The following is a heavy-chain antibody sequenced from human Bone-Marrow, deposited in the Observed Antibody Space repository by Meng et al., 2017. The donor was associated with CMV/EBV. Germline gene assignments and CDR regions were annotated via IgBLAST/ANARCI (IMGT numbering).Heavy chain of an antibody. CDR3: ARDKVQWFGELTYFDY. CDR1: GYTFTSHG. CDR2: ISPYSGNT. Sequence: ASVKVSCKASGYTFTSHGISWVRQAPGQGFEWMGWISPYSGNTNYAQKFQGRVTVTTDTSTSTAYMELRSLRFDDTAVYYCARDKVQWFGELTYFDYWGQGTLVTVSS. V-gene: IGHV1-18*01. J-gene: IGHJ4*02. D-gene: IGHD3-10*01.